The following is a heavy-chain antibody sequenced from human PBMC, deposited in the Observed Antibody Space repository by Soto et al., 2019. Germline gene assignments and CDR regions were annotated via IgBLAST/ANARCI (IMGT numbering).Heavy chain of an antibody. J-gene: IGHJ5*02. Sequence: SETLSLTCTVSGGSISSGDYYWSWIRQPPGKGLEWIGYIYYSGSTYYNPSLKSRVTISVDTSKNQFSLKLSSVTAADTAVYYCARDHAPPNRITIFGVVTRTGNWFDPWGQGTLVTVYS. CDR3: ARDHAPPNRITIFGVVTRTGNWFDP. V-gene: IGHV4-30-4*01. CDR1: GGSISSGDYY. CDR2: IYYSGST. D-gene: IGHD3-3*01.